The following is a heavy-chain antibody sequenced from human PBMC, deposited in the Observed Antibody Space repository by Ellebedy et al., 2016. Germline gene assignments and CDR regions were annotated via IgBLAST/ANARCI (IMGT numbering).Heavy chain of an antibody. D-gene: IGHD3-10*01. CDR1: GGSFSGYY. CDR2: INHSGST. J-gene: IGHJ4*02. CDR3: ARVTRITMVRGNYFDY. V-gene: IGHV4-34*01. Sequence: SETLSLXCAVYGGSFSGYYWSWIRQPPGKGLEWIGEINHSGSTNYNPSLKSRVTISVDTSKNQFSLKLSSVTAADTAVYYCARVTRITMVRGNYFDYWGQGTLVTVSS.